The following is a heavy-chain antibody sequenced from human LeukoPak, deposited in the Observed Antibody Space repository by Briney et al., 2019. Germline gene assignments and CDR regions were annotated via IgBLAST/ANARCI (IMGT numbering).Heavy chain of an antibody. V-gene: IGHV1-18*01. CDR1: GYTFTSYG. D-gene: IGHD3-22*01. CDR3: ARGNYYDSSGYCPEYFQH. J-gene: IGHJ1*01. CDR2: ISAYNGNT. Sequence: ASVKVSCKASGYTFTSYGISWVRQAPGQGLEWMGWISAYNGNTNYAQKLQGRVTMTTDTSTSTAYMELRSLRSDDTAVYYCARGNYYDSSGYCPEYFQHWGQGTLVTVSS.